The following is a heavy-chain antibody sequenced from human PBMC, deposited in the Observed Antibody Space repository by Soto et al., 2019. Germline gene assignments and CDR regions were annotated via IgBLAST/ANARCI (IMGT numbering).Heavy chain of an antibody. J-gene: IGHJ6*02. D-gene: IGHD1-7*01. CDR2: ISAYNGNT. Sequence: QVQLVQSGAEVKKPGASVKVSCKASGYTFTSYGINWVRQAPGQGLEWMGWISAYNGNTNYAQKLQGRVTMTTDTPTSTAYMELRSLRSDDTAVYYSARVITGTPFYYYYGMDVWGQGTTVTVSS. V-gene: IGHV1-18*01. CDR3: ARVITGTPFYYYYGMDV. CDR1: GYTFTSYG.